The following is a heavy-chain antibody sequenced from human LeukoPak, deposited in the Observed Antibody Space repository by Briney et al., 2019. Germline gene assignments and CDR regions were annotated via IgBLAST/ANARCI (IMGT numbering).Heavy chain of an antibody. Sequence: PGGSLRLSCAASGFTFSSYAMSWVRRAPGKGLEWVSAISGSGGSTYYADSVKGRFTISRDNSKNTLYLQMNSLRAEDTAVYYCAKPMYYYGSGSYYNYFDYWGQGTLVTVSS. CDR3: AKPMYYYGSGSYYNYFDY. V-gene: IGHV3-23*01. D-gene: IGHD3-10*01. J-gene: IGHJ4*02. CDR2: ISGSGGST. CDR1: GFTFSSYA.